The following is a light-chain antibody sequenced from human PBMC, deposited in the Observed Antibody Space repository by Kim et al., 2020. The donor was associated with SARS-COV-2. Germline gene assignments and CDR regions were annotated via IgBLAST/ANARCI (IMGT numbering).Light chain of an antibody. CDR2: GAS. CDR1: QSVSSN. V-gene: IGKV3-15*01. Sequence: SPGERAPLSCRASQSVSSNLAWYQQKPGQAPRLLIYGASTRATGIPARFSGSASGTEFTLTISSLQSEDFALYHCQQYNNWPLTFGGGTKVDIK. CDR3: QQYNNWPLT. J-gene: IGKJ4*01.